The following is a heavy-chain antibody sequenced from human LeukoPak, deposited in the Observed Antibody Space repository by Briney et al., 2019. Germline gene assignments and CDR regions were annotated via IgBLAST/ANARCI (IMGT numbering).Heavy chain of an antibody. D-gene: IGHD5-18*01. CDR1: GGSISSYY. Sequence: SETLSLTCTVSGGSISSYYWSWIRQPPGKGLEWIGYIYYSGSTHYNPSLKSRVTISVDTSKNQFSLKLSSVTAADTAVYYCARHSYGYDCFDYWGQGTLVTVSS. CDR3: ARHSYGYDCFDY. J-gene: IGHJ4*02. CDR2: IYYSGST. V-gene: IGHV4-59*01.